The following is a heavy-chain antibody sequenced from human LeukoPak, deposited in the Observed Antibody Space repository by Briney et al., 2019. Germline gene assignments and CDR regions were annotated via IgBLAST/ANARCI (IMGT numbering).Heavy chain of an antibody. J-gene: IGHJ5*02. Sequence: SETLSLTCAVYGGSFSGYYWSWIRQPPGKGLEWIGYIYTSGSTNYNPSLKSRVTISVDTSKNQFSLKLSSVTAADTAVYYCARKSTGPSWFDPWGQGTLVTVSS. CDR2: IYTSGST. D-gene: IGHD1-1*01. CDR1: GGSFSGYY. CDR3: ARKSTGPSWFDP. V-gene: IGHV4-4*09.